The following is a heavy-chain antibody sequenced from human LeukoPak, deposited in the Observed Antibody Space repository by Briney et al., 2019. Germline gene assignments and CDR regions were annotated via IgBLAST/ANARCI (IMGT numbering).Heavy chain of an antibody. Sequence: SGGSLRLSCPASGFIFSTYSMKWVRQAPGKGVEWVSYISSSSSTIYYADSVRCRFTISRDNAKNSLYLQMNSLRVEDTAVYYCARDNWGPDYWGQGILVTVSS. V-gene: IGHV3-48*04. J-gene: IGHJ4*02. CDR1: GFIFSTYS. CDR2: ISSSSSTI. D-gene: IGHD7-27*01. CDR3: ARDNWGPDY.